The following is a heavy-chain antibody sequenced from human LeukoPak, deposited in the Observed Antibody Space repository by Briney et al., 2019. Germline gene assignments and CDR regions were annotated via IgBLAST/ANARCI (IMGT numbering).Heavy chain of an antibody. CDR3: ARSLVSSSGWYPYYYYYMDV. CDR2: INPNSGGT. Sequence: GASVKVSCKASGYTFTGYYMHWVRRAPGQGLEWMGWINPNSGGTNYAQKFQGRVTMTRDTSISTAYMELSRLRSDDTAVYYCARSLVSSSGWYPYYYYYMDVWGKGTTVTVSS. V-gene: IGHV1-2*02. D-gene: IGHD6-19*01. J-gene: IGHJ6*03. CDR1: GYTFTGYY.